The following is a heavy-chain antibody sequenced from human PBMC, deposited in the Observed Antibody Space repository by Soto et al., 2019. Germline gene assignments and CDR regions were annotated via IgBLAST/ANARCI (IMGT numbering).Heavy chain of an antibody. J-gene: IGHJ4*02. CDR2: TGSGTGPG. V-gene: IGHV1-69*06. D-gene: IGHD2-15*01. CDR3: ARRDSGGFFRVFDS. CDR1: GGRLSTNP. Sequence: QVQLVQSGTEVEKPGSSVKVSCKASGGRLSTNPISWVRQAPGQGLEWMGGTGSGTGPGNHAQKFQGRLTVTADKSTGTVYMELTNLSSEDTAVYYCARRDSGGFFRVFDSWGQGTLVTVSS.